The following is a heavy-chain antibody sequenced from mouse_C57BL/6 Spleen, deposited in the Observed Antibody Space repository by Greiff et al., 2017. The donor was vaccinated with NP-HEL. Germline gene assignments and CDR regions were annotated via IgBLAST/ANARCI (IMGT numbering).Heavy chain of an antibody. V-gene: IGHV1-39*01. CDR1: GYSFTDYN. D-gene: IGHD3-1*01. Sequence: VQVQQSGPELVKPGASVKISCKASGYSFTDYNMNWVKQSNGKSLEWIGVINPNYGTTSYNQKFKGKATLTVDQSSSTAYMQLNSLTSEDSAVYYCARGTAQSTDYAMDYWGQGTSVTVSS. J-gene: IGHJ4*01. CDR3: ARGTAQSTDYAMDY. CDR2: INPNYGTT.